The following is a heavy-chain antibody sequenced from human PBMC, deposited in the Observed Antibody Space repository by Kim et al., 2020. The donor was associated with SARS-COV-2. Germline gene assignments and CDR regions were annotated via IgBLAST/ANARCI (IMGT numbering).Heavy chain of an antibody. D-gene: IGHD3-10*01. CDR1: GFTFSSYD. V-gene: IGHV3-30*18. Sequence: GGSLRLSCAASGFTFSSYDMHWVRQAPGKGLDWVAVISYDGSNKYYADSVRGRFTISRDNSKNTLYLQMNSLSAEDTAVYYCAKPDEGYGGSGTYSPYFDYWGQGTLVTVSS. J-gene: IGHJ4*02. CDR3: AKPDEGYGGSGTYSPYFDY. CDR2: ISYDGSNK.